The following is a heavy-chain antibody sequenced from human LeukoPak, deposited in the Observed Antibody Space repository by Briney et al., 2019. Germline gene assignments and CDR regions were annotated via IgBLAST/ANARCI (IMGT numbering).Heavy chain of an antibody. D-gene: IGHD5-12*01. CDR1: GFTFSSYS. CDR2: ISSSSSYI. Sequence: GGSLRLSCAASGFTFSSYSMNWVRQAPGKGLEWVSSISSSSSYIYYADSVKGRFTISRDNAKNSLYPQMNSLRAEDTAVYYCARSGYDLPAWFDPWGQGTLVTVSS. V-gene: IGHV3-21*01. J-gene: IGHJ5*02. CDR3: ARSGYDLPAWFDP.